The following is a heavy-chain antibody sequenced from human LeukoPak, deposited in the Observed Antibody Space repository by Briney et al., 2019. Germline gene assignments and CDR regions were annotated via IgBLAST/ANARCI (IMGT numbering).Heavy chain of an antibody. CDR3: VRDLLGSGSTTAYLYH. CDR2: ISRRSRHV. Sequence: GGSLRLSCAASGFTFSDYSMNWVRQAPGKGLEWVSSISRRSRHVYYAGSVKGRFTISRDDARNSLYLQMNSLRAEDTAVYFCVRDLLGSGSTTAYLYHWGQGTLVTVSS. D-gene: IGHD3-10*01. CDR1: GFTFSDYS. J-gene: IGHJ1*01. V-gene: IGHV3-21*01.